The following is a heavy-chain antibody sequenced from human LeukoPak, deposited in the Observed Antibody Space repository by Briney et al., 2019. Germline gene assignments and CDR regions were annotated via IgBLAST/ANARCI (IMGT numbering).Heavy chain of an antibody. V-gene: IGHV5-10-1*01. D-gene: IGHD3-10*01. Sequence: RTGESLKISCKGSGYSFTSYWISWVRQMPGKGLEWMGRIDPSDSYTNYSPSFQGHVTISADKSISTAYLQWSSLKASDTAMYYCARLSNPDPCGSGSYDDYWGQGTLVTVSS. CDR3: ARLSNPDPCGSGSYDDY. J-gene: IGHJ4*02. CDR1: GYSFTSYW. CDR2: IDPSDSYT.